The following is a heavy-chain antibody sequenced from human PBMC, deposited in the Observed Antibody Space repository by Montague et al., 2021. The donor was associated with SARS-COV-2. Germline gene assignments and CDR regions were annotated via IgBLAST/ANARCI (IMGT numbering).Heavy chain of an antibody. V-gene: IGHV4-61*02. D-gene: IGHD2-15*01. CDR3: ARDYSHCSGGSCVFDY. CDR1: GGSISYGSYF. CDR2: IYSSGST. Sequence: TLSLTCTVSGGSISYGSYFWTWTRQPAGKGLEWIGRIYSSGSTNYNPSLKSRISMSVDTSKNQFFLKLSSVTAADTAIYYCARDYSHCSGGSCVFDYWGQGTLVTVSS. J-gene: IGHJ4*02.